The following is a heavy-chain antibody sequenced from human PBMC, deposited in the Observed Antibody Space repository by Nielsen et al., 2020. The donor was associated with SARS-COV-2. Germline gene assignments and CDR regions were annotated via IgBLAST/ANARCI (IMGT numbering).Heavy chain of an antibody. CDR1: GYTFSNYP. Sequence: ASVKVSRKASGYTFSNYPIHWVRQAPGQRLEWMGWINGGNGNTKYSQRFQGRISITRDTAATTAYMEVSSLTSEDTAMYYCAKSFYGSGSYFNYWGQGTPVTVSS. V-gene: IGHV1-3*01. CDR2: INGGNGNT. D-gene: IGHD3-10*01. CDR3: AKSFYGSGSYFNY. J-gene: IGHJ4*02.